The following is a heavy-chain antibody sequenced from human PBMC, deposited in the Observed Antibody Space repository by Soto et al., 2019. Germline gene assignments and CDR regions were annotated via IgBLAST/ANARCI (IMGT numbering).Heavy chain of an antibody. CDR1: GGSISSSY. CDR3: AKSPDFFCSSANCYRYYFDY. V-gene: IGHV4-59*01. Sequence: SETLSLTCTVSGGSISSSYWSWIRQPPGKGLEWLAYIYDDGSANYNPSLKSRATISLDMSKNQFSLKLTSVTAADTAVYYCAKSPDFFCSSANCYRYYFDYWSQGTLVTVSS. CDR2: IYDDGSA. D-gene: IGHD2-2*02. J-gene: IGHJ4*02.